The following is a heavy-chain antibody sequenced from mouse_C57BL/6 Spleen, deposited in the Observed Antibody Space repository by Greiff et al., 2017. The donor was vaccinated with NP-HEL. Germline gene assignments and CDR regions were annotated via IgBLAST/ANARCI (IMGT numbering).Heavy chain of an antibody. CDR2: IYPRSGNT. V-gene: IGHV1-81*01. Sequence: QVQLKQSGAELARPGASVKLSCKASGYTFTSYGISWVKQRTGQGLEWIGEIYPRSGNTYYNEKFKGKATLTADKSSSTAYMELRSLTSEDSAVYFCARKGTGTLYFDYWGQGTTLTVSS. D-gene: IGHD4-1*01. CDR3: ARKGTGTLYFDY. J-gene: IGHJ2*01. CDR1: GYTFTSYG.